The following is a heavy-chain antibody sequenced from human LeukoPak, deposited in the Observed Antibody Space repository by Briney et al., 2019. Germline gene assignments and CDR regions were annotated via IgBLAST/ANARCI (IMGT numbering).Heavy chain of an antibody. CDR1: GFTFSDYY. CDR3: ARDPRIAAAGTPGYYYYGMDD. V-gene: IGHV3-11*06. D-gene: IGHD6-13*01. Sequence: GSLRLSCAASGFTFSDYYMSWIRQAPGKGLEWVSYISSSSSYTNYADSVKGRFTISRDNAKNSLYLQMNSLRAEDTAVYYCARDPRIAAAGTPGYYYYGMDDWGQGTTVTVSS. J-gene: IGHJ6*02. CDR2: ISSSSSYT.